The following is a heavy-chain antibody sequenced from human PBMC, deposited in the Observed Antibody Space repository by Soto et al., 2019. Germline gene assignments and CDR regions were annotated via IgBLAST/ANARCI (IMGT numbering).Heavy chain of an antibody. CDR3: ARGVIAAAAWFDP. CDR1: GYSFTGYY. D-gene: IGHD6-13*01. CDR2: INPNSGGT. J-gene: IGHJ5*02. V-gene: IGHV1-2*04. Sequence: XSVKVSGNASGYSFTGYYMHWVRQAPGQGLEWMGWINPNSGGTNYAQKFQGWVTMTRDTSISTAYMELSRLRSDDTAVYYCARGVIAAAAWFDPWGQGTLVTVSS.